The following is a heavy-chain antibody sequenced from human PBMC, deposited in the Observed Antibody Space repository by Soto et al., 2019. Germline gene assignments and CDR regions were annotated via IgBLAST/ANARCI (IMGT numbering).Heavy chain of an antibody. CDR2: INHSGST. CDR3: ARVAGSGSYSFRALRSAFDI. D-gene: IGHD3-10*01. Sequence: PSETLSLTYAVYGGSFSGYYWSWIRQPPGKGLEWIGEINHSGSTNYNPSLKSRVTISVDTSKNQFSLKLSSVTAADTAVYYCARVAGSGSYSFRALRSAFDIWGQGTMVTVSS. V-gene: IGHV4-34*01. J-gene: IGHJ3*02. CDR1: GGSFSGYY.